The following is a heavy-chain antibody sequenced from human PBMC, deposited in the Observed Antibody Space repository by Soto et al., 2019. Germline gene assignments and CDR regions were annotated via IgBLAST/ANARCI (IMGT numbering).Heavy chain of an antibody. V-gene: IGHV4-39*01. D-gene: IGHD3-9*01. J-gene: IGHJ3*02. Sequence: EMISHSCSVAEGSSRSSSDYWSSIRQHPGKGLEWIGSIYYSGRTYYNPSLKSRVTISVDTSKNQFSLKLSSVTAADTAVYYCATTYYDTLTGYHDAFDIWGQGTMVTVSS. CDR2: IYYSGRT. CDR1: EGSSRSSSDY. CDR3: ATTYYDTLTGYHDAFDI.